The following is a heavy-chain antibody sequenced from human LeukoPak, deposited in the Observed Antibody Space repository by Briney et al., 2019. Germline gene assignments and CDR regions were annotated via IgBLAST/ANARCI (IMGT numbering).Heavy chain of an antibody. CDR2: INPSGGST. J-gene: IGHJ4*02. Sequence: ASVKVSCKASGYTFTSYYMHRVRQAPGQGLEWMGIINPSGGSTSYAQKFQGRVTMTRDTSTSTVYMELSSLRSEDTAVYYCAKEEPDSSGYHSFDYWGQGTLVTVSS. D-gene: IGHD3-22*01. CDR1: GYTFTSYY. CDR3: AKEEPDSSGYHSFDY. V-gene: IGHV1-46*01.